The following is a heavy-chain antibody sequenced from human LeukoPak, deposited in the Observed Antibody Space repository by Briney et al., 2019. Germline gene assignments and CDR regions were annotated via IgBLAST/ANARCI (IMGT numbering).Heavy chain of an antibody. V-gene: IGHV3-33*01. CDR2: IWYDGSNK. D-gene: IGHD3-22*01. Sequence: GGSLKLSCVASGFTFSSYGMHWVRQAPGKGLEWVAVIWYDGSNKYYADSVKGRFTISRDNSKNTLYLQMNSLRAEDTAVYYCARDYYDSSAVGIAYWGQGTLVTVSS. J-gene: IGHJ4*02. CDR1: GFTFSSYG. CDR3: ARDYYDSSAVGIAY.